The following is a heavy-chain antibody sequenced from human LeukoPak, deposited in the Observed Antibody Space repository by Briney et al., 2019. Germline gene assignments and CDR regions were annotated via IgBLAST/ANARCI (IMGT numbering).Heavy chain of an antibody. V-gene: IGHV4-34*01. D-gene: IGHD1-26*01. CDR1: GMSFSGYY. J-gene: IGHJ4*02. CDR3: AGWGLSDTYLIFDY. CDR2: VDHSGST. Sequence: PSETLSLTCAVYGMSFSGYYWTWIRQPPGKGLEWVGEVDHSGSTNYNPSLKSRLTISVDSSKNQFSLRLSSVTAADTAVYYCAGWGLSDTYLIFDYWGQGTLVTVSS.